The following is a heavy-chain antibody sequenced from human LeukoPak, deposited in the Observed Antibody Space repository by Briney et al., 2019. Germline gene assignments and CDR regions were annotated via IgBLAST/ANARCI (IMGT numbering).Heavy chain of an antibody. Sequence: GGSLRLSCAASGFTFSSYEMNWVRQAPGKGLEWGSYISSSGITIYYADSVKGRFTISRDNAKNSLYLQMNSLRAEDTAVYYCAELGITMIGGVWGKGTTVTISS. CDR1: GFTFSSYE. V-gene: IGHV3-48*03. D-gene: IGHD3-10*02. CDR2: ISSSGITI. J-gene: IGHJ6*04. CDR3: AELGITMIGGV.